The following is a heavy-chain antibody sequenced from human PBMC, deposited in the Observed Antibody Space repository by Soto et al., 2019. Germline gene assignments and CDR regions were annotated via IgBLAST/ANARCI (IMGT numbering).Heavy chain of an antibody. CDR2: ISAYNGNT. CDR3: ARDRGVAPPVAGNTHYYYYMDV. Sequence: QDQLVQSGVEVKKPGASVKVSCKASGYSFTNYGITWVRQAPGQGFEWMGWISAYNGNTIYAQKFQGRVTLTTDAITSTAYLEVRSLRSDDTAVYYCARDRGVAPPVAGNTHYYYYMDVGGKGTTVTVSS. V-gene: IGHV1-18*01. D-gene: IGHD6-19*01. J-gene: IGHJ6*03. CDR1: GYSFTNYG.